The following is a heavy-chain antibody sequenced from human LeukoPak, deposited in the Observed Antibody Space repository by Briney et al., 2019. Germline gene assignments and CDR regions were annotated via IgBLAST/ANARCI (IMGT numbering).Heavy chain of an antibody. CDR2: IYTSGRT. CDR3: ARTLGLYSSSISGGFDP. J-gene: IGHJ5*02. CDR1: GGSISSGSYY. V-gene: IGHV4-61*02. D-gene: IGHD6-6*01. Sequence: SQTLSLTCTVSGGSISSGSYYWSWIRQPAGKGREWIGRIYTSGRTNYNPSLNRRVTISVDTSKNQFSLKLSSVTAADTAVYYCARTLGLYSSSISGGFDPWGQGTLVTVSS.